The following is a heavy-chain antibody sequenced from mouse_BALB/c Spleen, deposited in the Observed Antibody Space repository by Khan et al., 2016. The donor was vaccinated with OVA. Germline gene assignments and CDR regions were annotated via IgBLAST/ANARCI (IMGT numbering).Heavy chain of an antibody. CDR2: IRNKANGYTT. CDR1: GFTFTAYY. Sequence: EVELVESGGGLVQPGGSLRLSCATSGFTFTAYYMSWVRRPPGKALEWLGFIRNKANGYTTEYSASVKGRFTISRDNSQSIVYLQMNTLIAEDSATYYCARETVVDIYWYLDVWGAGTTVTVSS. CDR3: ARETVVDIYWYLDV. J-gene: IGHJ1*01. D-gene: IGHD1-1*01. V-gene: IGHV7-3*02.